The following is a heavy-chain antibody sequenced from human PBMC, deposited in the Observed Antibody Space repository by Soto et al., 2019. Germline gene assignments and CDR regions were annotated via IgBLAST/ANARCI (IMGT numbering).Heavy chain of an antibody. CDR2: VSYSGGA. CDR3: LRVVDDRPRHTDSGS. Sequence: SETLSLTCDVSGGSLDNSHSFWGWVRQPPGKGLELIGSVSYSGGAYYSPSLTSRVTVSVDTSKNQLSLRVNSVTPADPAVYYCLRVVDDRPRHTDSGSLGQGFMVTVSS. J-gene: IGHJ4*02. V-gene: IGHV4-39*01. CDR1: GGSLDNSHSF. D-gene: IGHD3-22*01.